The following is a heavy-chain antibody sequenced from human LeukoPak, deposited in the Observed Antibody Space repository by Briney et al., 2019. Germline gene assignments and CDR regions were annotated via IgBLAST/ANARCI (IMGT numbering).Heavy chain of an antibody. J-gene: IGHJ5*01. V-gene: IGHV4-34*01. Sequence: SETLSLTCAVYGGSFSGYYWSWIRQPPGKGLEWIGEINHSGSTNYNPSLKSRVTISVDTAKNQFSLKLSSVTAADTAVYYCARGLHGITMVRGVISRFDPWGQGTLVTVSS. D-gene: IGHD3-10*01. CDR2: INHSGST. CDR3: ARGLHGITMVRGVISRFDP. CDR1: GGSFSGYY.